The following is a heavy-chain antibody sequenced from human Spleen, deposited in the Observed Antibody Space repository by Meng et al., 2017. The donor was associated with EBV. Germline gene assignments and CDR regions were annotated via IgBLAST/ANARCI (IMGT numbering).Heavy chain of an antibody. D-gene: IGHD5-12*01. CDR1: GSSGRSGSHH. CDR2: IYYSGST. V-gene: IGHV4-61*01. Sequence: QVQLQESGPEPVEPSETLFLTFTVPGSSGRSGSHHWNWIRHPPGKGLEWIGDIYYSGSTNYNPSLKSRVTISVDTSKNQFSLKLRSVTAADTAVYFCARDQSGLSGFGPWGQGTLVTVSS. CDR3: ARDQSGLSGFGP. J-gene: IGHJ5*02.